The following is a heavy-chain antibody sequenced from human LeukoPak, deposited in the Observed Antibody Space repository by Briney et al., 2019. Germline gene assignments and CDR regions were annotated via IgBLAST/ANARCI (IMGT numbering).Heavy chain of an antibody. CDR2: IKRKGDDGTA. J-gene: IGHJ5*01. CDR1: GFTFSNAW. V-gene: IGHV3-15*01. CDR3: ATDLLDS. Sequence: GGALRLSCAASGFTFSNAWMSWVRQAPGKGLEWVGRIKRKGDDGTADYAAPVKGRFTISRDDSKSTVSLQMTSLKTEDTAVYYCATDLLDSWGRGTLVIVSA.